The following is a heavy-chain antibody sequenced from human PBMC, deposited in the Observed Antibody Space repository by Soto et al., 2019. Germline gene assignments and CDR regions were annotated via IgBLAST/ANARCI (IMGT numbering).Heavy chain of an antibody. Sequence: PSETLSLTCTFSCGSISSGDYYWNWIRQPPGKGLEWIGFIYYSGGTYYKPSLKSRVSMSVDASKNQFSLKLTSVTAADTAVYYCAREPYDYDRSGHFD. CDR1: CGSISSGDYY. D-gene: IGHD3-22*01. V-gene: IGHV4-30-4*01. CDR2: IYYSGGT. CDR3: AREPYDYDRSGHFD. J-gene: IGHJ4*01.